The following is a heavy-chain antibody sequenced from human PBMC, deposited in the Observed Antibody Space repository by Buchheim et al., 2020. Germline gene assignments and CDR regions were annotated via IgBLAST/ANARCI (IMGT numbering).Heavy chain of an antibody. CDR1: GFTYRSYG. J-gene: IGHJ6*02. CDR2: IWYDGSNK. V-gene: IGHV3-33*01. Sequence: QVQLVESGGGVVQPGRSLRLSCAASGFTYRSYGMHWVRQAPGKGLVWVAVIWYDGSNKYYADSVKGRFTISKDNSKNTLYLQVNSLRAEDTTVYYCARYNYYYYYGMDVWGQGTT. CDR3: ARYNYYYYYGMDV. D-gene: IGHD1-14*01.